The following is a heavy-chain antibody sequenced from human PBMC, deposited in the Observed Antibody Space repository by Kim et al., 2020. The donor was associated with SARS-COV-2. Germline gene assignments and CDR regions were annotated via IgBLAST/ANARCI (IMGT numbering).Heavy chain of an antibody. CDR2: INHSGST. CDR1: GGSFSGYY. Sequence: SETLSLTCAVYGGSFSGYYWSWIRQPPGKGLEWIGEINHSGSTNYNPSLKSRVTISVDTSKNQCSLKLSSVTAADTAVYYCAIKGTYYYDSIGYHYWGQGTLVTVSS. V-gene: IGHV4-34*01. CDR3: AIKGTYYYDSIGYHY. D-gene: IGHD3-22*01. J-gene: IGHJ4*02.